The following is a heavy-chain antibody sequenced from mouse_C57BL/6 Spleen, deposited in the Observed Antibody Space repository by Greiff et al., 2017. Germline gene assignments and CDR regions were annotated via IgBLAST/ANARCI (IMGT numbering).Heavy chain of an antibody. D-gene: IGHD2-3*01. J-gene: IGHJ2*01. CDR2: ISSGGDYI. CDR3: TREMGTGYFDY. CDR1: GFTFSSYA. Sequence: EVKLQESGEGLVKPGGSLKLSCAAFGFTFSSYAMSWVRQTPEKRLEWVAYISSGGDYIYYADTVKGRFTISRDNARNTLYLQMSSLKSEDTAMYYCTREMGTGYFDYWGQGTTLTVSS. V-gene: IGHV5-9-1*02.